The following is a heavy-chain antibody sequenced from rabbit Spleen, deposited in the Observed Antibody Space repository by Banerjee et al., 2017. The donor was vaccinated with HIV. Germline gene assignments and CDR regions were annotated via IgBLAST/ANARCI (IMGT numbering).Heavy chain of an antibody. D-gene: IGHD5-1*01. CDR1: RVSFSNRYY. CDR3: ARAGEGGDGYLNL. Sequence: QSLEESGGDLVKPGASLTLTCTASRVSFSNRYYMCWVRQAPGKGLEWIACSYAGSSGGGTKSPSWAKGRFTISKTSSTAVTLQMASLTVADTATYFCARAGEGGDGYLNLWGPGTLVTVS. CDR2: SYAGSSGGGT. V-gene: IGHV1S40*01. J-gene: IGHJ4*01.